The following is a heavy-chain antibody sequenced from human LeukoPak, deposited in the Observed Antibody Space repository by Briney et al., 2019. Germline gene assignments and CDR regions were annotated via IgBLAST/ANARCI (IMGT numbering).Heavy chain of an antibody. V-gene: IGHV3-23*01. D-gene: IGHD6-13*01. J-gene: IGHJ4*02. Sequence: PGGSLILSCAASGFTFSSYAMSWVRQAPGKGLEWVSAISGSGGSTYYADSVKGRFTISRDNSKNTLYLQMNSLRAEDTAVYYCAKEVYSSSWYGIDYWGQGTLVTVSS. CDR1: GFTFSSYA. CDR3: AKEVYSSSWYGIDY. CDR2: ISGSGGST.